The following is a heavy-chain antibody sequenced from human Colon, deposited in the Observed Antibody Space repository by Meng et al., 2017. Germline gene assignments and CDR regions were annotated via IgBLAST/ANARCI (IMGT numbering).Heavy chain of an antibody. D-gene: IGHD2-15*01. J-gene: IGHJ4*02. V-gene: IGHV7-4-1*02. CDR1: GFTFVSYS. Sequence: QLVQSGSELKKPEALMKVSFKASGFTFVSYSLNWVRQATGQGLEWMGWINTNTGNPTYAQGFTGRFVFSLDTSVSTAYLQISSLKAADTAVYYCARLYCSGGSCYTIDYWGQGTLVTVSS. CDR3: ARLYCSGGSCYTIDY. CDR2: INTNTGNP.